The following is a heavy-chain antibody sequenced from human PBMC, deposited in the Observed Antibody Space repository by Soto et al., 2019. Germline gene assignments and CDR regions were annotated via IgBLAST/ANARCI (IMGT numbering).Heavy chain of an antibody. CDR1: GFTFSSYG. V-gene: IGHV3-30*18. D-gene: IGHD3-22*01. CDR3: AKDGVVSYFDY. CDR2: ISYDGSNK. Sequence: LRLSCAASGFTFSSYGMHWVRQAPGKGLEWVAVISYDGSNKYYADSVKGRFTISRDNSKNTLYLQMNSLRAEDTAVYYCAKDGVVSYFDYWGQGTLVTVSS. J-gene: IGHJ4*02.